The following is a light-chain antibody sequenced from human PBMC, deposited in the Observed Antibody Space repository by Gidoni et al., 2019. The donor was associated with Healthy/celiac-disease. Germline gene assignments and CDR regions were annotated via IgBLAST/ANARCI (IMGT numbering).Light chain of an antibody. CDR1: QSVLFSSSNKNY. J-gene: IGKJ2*01. V-gene: IGKV4-1*01. Sequence: DIVVTQSPDPPAVSLGERATINCKSSQSVLFSSSNKNYLAWYQHKPGQPPRLLIYWASLRESGVPDRFSGSGSGTDFTLTISSLQAEDVAVYYCQQYYSTPYTFGQGTKLEI. CDR3: QQYYSTPYT. CDR2: WAS.